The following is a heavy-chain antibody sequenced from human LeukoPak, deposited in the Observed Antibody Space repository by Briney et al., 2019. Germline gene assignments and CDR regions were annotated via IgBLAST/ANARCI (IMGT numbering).Heavy chain of an antibody. J-gene: IGHJ4*02. CDR3: ARSARVLTGPYYFDY. Sequence: SETLSLTCAVYGGSFSGYYWSWIRQPPGKGLEWIGEINHSGSTNCNPSLKSRVTISVDTSKNQFSLKLSSVTAADTAVYYCARSARVLTGPYYFDYWGQGTLVTVSS. D-gene: IGHD3-9*01. CDR1: GGSFSGYY. CDR2: INHSGST. V-gene: IGHV4-34*01.